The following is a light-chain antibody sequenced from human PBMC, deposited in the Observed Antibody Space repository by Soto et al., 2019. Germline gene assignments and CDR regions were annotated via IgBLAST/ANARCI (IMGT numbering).Light chain of an antibody. CDR1: SSDIGGYNY. CDR2: DVI. Sequence: QSALTQPRSVCGSPGQSVTISCTGTSSDIGGYNYVSWYQQHPGKAPKLMIYDVIKRPSGVPDRFSGSKSGNTASLTIYGLQAEDEADYYCCSYAGSYTHVFGTGTKVTVL. J-gene: IGLJ1*01. CDR3: CSYAGSYTHV. V-gene: IGLV2-11*01.